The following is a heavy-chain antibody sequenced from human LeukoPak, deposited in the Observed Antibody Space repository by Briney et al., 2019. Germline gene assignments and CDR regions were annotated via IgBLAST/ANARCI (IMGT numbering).Heavy chain of an antibody. CDR2: IYYSGST. Sequence: SETLSLTCTVSGVSISSSYSYWGWIRQPPGKGLEWIGYIYYSGSTNYNPSLKSRVTISVDTSKNQFSLKLTSVTAADTAVYYCARATAFFDIWGQGTMVTVSS. CDR3: ARATAFFDI. J-gene: IGHJ3*02. V-gene: IGHV4-61*05. CDR1: GVSISSSYSY.